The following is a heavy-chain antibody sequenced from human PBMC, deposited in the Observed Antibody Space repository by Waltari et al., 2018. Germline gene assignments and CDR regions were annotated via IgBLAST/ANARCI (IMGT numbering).Heavy chain of an antibody. V-gene: IGHV4-39*07. D-gene: IGHD3-16*01. CDR1: GASLSGSTDY. CDR2: VYYSGST. J-gene: IGHJ6*02. Sequence: QLQLQESGPGVVRPSAALSLTCSVSGASLSGSTDYWGWIRQPPGKGLEWIGSVYYSGSTYYSSSLRSRVTISVDTSKNQFSLKLDSVTAADTAVYYCTRVGGPTTDFFYGLDVWGQGTTVTVSS. CDR3: TRVGGPTTDFFYGLDV.